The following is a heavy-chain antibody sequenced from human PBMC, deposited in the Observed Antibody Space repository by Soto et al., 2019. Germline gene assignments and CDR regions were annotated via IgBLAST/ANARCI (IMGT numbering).Heavy chain of an antibody. CDR3: ARDRGAVTGDYFDY. V-gene: IGHV3-23*01. Sequence: GGSLRLSCAASGFTFSAYAMSWVRQAPGKGLQWVSVISGSGGNTYYADSVKGRFTISRDNSKNSLYLQMNSLRAEDTAVYYCARDRGAVTGDYFDYWGQGTLVTVSS. CDR1: GFTFSAYA. CDR2: ISGSGGNT. J-gene: IGHJ4*02. D-gene: IGHD6-19*01.